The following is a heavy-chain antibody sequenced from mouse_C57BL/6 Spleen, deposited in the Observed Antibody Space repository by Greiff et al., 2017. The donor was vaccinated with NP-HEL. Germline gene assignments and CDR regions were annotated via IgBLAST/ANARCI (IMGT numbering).Heavy chain of an antibody. V-gene: IGHV1-82*01. CDR1: GYAFSSSW. CDR3: ARSSDYDAPYAMDY. J-gene: IGHJ4*01. CDR2: IYPGGGDT. D-gene: IGHD2-4*01. Sequence: QVQLQQSGPELVKPGASVKISCKASGYAFSSSWMNWVKQRPGKGLEWIGRIYPGGGDTNYNGKFKGKATLTADKSSSTAYMQLSSLTSEDSAVYFCARSSDYDAPYAMDYWGQGTSVTVSS.